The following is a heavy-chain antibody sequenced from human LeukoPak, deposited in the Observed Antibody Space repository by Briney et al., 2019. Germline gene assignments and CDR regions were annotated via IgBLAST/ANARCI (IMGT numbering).Heavy chain of an antibody. CDR2: IYYSGST. Sequence: SETLSLTCTVSGGSISSYYWSWIRRPPGKGLEWIGYIYYSGSTNYNPSLKSRVTISEDTSKNQFSLKLSSVTAADTAVYYCARAFRGIFGVFEAFDIWGQGTMVTVSS. CDR1: GGSISSYY. D-gene: IGHD3-3*01. CDR3: ARAFRGIFGVFEAFDI. V-gene: IGHV4-59*08. J-gene: IGHJ3*02.